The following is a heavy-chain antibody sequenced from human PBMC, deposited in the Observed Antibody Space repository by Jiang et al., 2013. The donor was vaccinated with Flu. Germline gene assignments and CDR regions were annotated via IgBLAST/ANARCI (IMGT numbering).Heavy chain of an antibody. CDR2: IYYDGSNQ. J-gene: IGHJ4*02. D-gene: IGHD2-8*01. Sequence: ASGLAFSSYWMIWVRQAPGKGLEWVAHIYYDGSNQFYADSVKGRFTISRDNSKNTVYLQMNSLRGEDTALYYCARDGAVLVLGSYFDKWGQGTLVTVSS. V-gene: IGHV3-33*08. CDR1: GLAFSSYW. CDR3: ARDGAVLVLGSYFDK.